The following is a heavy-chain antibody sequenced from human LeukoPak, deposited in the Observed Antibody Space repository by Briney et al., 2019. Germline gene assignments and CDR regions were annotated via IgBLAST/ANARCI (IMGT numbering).Heavy chain of an antibody. Sequence: GGSLRLSCAASGFTFSSFEMNWVRQAPGKGLEWVSYISDTGSTIYYADSVKGRFTISRDNVKNSLYLQMNSLRAEDTAVYYCARDSPPEGMDVWGQGTTVTVSS. CDR3: ARDSPPEGMDV. J-gene: IGHJ6*02. CDR1: GFTFSSFE. D-gene: IGHD1-14*01. V-gene: IGHV3-48*03. CDR2: ISDTGSTI.